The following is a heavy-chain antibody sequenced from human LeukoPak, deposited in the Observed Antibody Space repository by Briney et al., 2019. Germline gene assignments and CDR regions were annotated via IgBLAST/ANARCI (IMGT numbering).Heavy chain of an antibody. V-gene: IGHV1-46*01. Sequence: ASVKVSCKASGYTFTSYYMHWVRQAPGQGLEWMGIINPSGGSTSYAQKFQGRVTMTRDTSTSTVYMELSSLRSEDTAVYYCARARGIVATGHYYFDYWGQGTLVTVSS. CDR1: GYTFTSYY. J-gene: IGHJ4*02. CDR2: INPSGGST. D-gene: IGHD5-12*01. CDR3: ARARGIVATGHYYFDY.